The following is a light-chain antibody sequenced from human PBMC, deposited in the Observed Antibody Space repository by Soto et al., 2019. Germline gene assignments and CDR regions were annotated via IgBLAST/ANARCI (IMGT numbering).Light chain of an antibody. CDR1: SNDVGGYNY. CDR3: CSYTTPNSRV. J-gene: IGLJ3*02. V-gene: IGLV2-14*01. Sequence: QSALTQPASMSGSPGQSITISCTGTSNDVGGYNYVSWYQQHPGKAPKLMIFEVSNRPSGVSNRFSGSKSGNTASLTISGLQAEDEAYYYCCSYTTPNSRVFGGGTKLTVL. CDR2: EVS.